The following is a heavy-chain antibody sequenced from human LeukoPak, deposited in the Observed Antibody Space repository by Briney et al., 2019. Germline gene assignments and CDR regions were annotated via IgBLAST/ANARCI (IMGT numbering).Heavy chain of an antibody. CDR2: ISYDGSNK. CDR1: GFTFSSYA. J-gene: IGHJ4*02. D-gene: IGHD3-22*01. V-gene: IGHV3-30-3*01. CDR3: ARVIYDSSGYFY. Sequence: GGSLRLSCAASGFTFSSYAMHWVRQAPGKGLEWVAVISYDGSNKYYADSVKGRFTISRDNSKNTLYLQMNSLRAEDTAVYYCARVIYDSSGYFYWGQGTLVTVSS.